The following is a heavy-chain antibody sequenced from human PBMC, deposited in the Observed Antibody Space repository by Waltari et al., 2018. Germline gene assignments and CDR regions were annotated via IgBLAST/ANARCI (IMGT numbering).Heavy chain of an antibody. V-gene: IGHV4-4*07. D-gene: IGHD4-17*01. Sequence: QVQLPESGPGLVKPLETLSLTCSVSGGSIRSYYWSWIRQPAGKGLEWIGHIFTSGITKYNPSLKSRVTMSVDTSKNQFSLKLTSVTAADTAVYYCARESGDYSPFDNWGQGTLVTVSS. CDR2: IFTSGIT. CDR3: ARESGDYSPFDN. J-gene: IGHJ4*02. CDR1: GGSIRSYY.